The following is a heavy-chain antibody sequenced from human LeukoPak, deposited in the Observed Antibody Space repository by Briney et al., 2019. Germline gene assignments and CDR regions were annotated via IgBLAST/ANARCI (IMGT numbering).Heavy chain of an antibody. CDR2: ISDNGGST. CDR3: VKDNEAGGSPFDR. CDR1: GFIFSDYY. V-gene: IGHV3-64D*06. J-gene: IGHJ4*02. Sequence: GGSLRLSCAASGFIFSDYYMTWIRQAPGKGLEYVSRISDNGGSTYYADSVKGRFTISRDNSKNTLYLRMSSLRAVDTAVYYCVKDNEAGGSPFDRWGQGTLVTVSS. D-gene: IGHD1-1*01.